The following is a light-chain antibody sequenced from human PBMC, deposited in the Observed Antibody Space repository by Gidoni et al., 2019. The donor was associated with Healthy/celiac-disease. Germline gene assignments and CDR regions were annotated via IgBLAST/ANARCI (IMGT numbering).Light chain of an antibody. CDR1: SSNIGNNA. J-gene: IGLJ2*01. Sequence: QSVLTQPPSVSEAPRPGVTISCSGSSSNIGNNAVNWYQQLPGKAPKLLIYYDDLLPSGVSDRFSGSKSGTSASLAISGLQSEDEADYYCAAWDDSLNGVVFGGGTKLTVL. CDR3: AAWDDSLNGVV. CDR2: YDD. V-gene: IGLV1-36*01.